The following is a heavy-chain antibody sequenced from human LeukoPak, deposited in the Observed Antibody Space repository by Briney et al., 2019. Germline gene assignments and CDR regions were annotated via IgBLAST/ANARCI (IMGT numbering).Heavy chain of an antibody. CDR1: GFSLSTAGVG. J-gene: IGHJ4*02. D-gene: IGHD6-19*01. Sequence: SGPTLVKPTQTLTLTCTFSGFSLSTAGVGVGWIRQPPGKALECLALIYWDDDKRYSPSLESRLTITKDTSKNQVVLTMTNMDPVDTATSYCAHRLAVVADTGGFDYWGQGTLVTVSS. CDR3: AHRLAVVADTGGFDY. V-gene: IGHV2-5*02. CDR2: IYWDDDK.